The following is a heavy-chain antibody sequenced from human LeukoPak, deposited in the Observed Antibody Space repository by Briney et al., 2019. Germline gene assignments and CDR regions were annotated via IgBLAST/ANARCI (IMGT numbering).Heavy chain of an antibody. CDR1: GYTFTSYG. Sequence: ASVKVSCKASGYTFTSYGISWVRQAPGQGLEWMGWISAYNGNTNYAQKLQGRVTMTTDTSTSTAYMELRSLRSDDTAVYYCARDWSGCSDYYYYGMDVWGQGTTVTVSS. J-gene: IGHJ6*02. CDR3: ARDWSGCSDYYYYGMDV. V-gene: IGHV1-18*01. D-gene: IGHD3-3*01. CDR2: ISAYNGNT.